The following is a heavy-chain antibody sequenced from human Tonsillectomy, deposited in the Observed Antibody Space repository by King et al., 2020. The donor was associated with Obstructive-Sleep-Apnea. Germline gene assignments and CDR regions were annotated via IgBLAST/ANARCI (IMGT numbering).Heavy chain of an antibody. CDR2: TYYRSRWEN. V-gene: IGHV6-1*01. CDR1: GDSVSSKTVA. D-gene: IGHD1-26*01. J-gene: IGHJ3*02. Sequence: VQLQQSGPGLVKPSQTLSLTCVISGDSVSSKTVAWNWVRQSPSIGLEWLGRTYYRSRWENDYAISVQGRISINPDTSKNQFSLYLNSVTPEDSAVYYCVRDRWEIHHGPFDIWGQGTMVTVSS. CDR3: VRDRWEIHHGPFDI.